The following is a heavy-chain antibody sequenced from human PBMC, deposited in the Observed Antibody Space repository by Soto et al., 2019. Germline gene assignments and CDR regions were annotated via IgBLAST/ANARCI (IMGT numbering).Heavy chain of an antibody. CDR3: ARDLPQLLPTPHDAFDI. CDR1: GFTFSDYY. J-gene: IGHJ3*02. V-gene: IGHV3-11*01. CDR2: ISSSGSTI. Sequence: QVQLVESGGGLVKPGGSLRLSCAASGFTFSDYYMSWIRQAPGKGLEWVSYISSSGSTIYYADSVKGRFTIPRDNAKNSLYLQMNSLRAEDTAVYYCARDLPQLLPTPHDAFDIWGQGTMVTVSS. D-gene: IGHD2-2*01.